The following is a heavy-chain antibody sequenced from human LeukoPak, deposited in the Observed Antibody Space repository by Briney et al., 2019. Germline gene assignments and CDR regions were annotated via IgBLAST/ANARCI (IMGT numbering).Heavy chain of an antibody. CDR3: ARVQQQGMDV. V-gene: IGHV4-34*01. J-gene: IGHJ6*02. Sequence: SQTLSLTCAVYGGSFSGYYWSWIRQPPGKGLEWIGEINHSGSTNYNPSLKSRVTISVDTSKNQFSLKLSSVTAADTAVYYCARVQQQGMDVWGQGTTVTVSS. D-gene: IGHD6-13*01. CDR1: GGSFSGYY. CDR2: INHSGST.